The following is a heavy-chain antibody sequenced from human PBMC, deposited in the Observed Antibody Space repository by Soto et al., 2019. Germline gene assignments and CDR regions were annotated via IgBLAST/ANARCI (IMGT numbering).Heavy chain of an antibody. CDR3: ARGQVAVSGDCDAFDI. D-gene: IGHD2-15*01. CDR2: IYYSGST. Sequence: QVQLQESGPGLVKPSQTLSLTCTVSGGSISSGGYYWSWIRQHPGKGLEWIGYIYYSGSTYYNPSLKRRFTISVDTSKNQFSLKLSSVTAADTAVYYCARGQVAVSGDCDAFDIWGQGTMVTVSS. V-gene: IGHV4-31*03. CDR1: GGSISSGGYY. J-gene: IGHJ3*02.